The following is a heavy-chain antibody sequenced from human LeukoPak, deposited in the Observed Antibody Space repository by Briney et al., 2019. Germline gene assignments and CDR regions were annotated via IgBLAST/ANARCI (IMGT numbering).Heavy chain of an antibody. D-gene: IGHD1-26*01. CDR2: ISSSSSTI. CDR1: GFTFSSYS. Sequence: HAGGSLRLSCAASGFTFSSYSMNWVRQAPGKGLEWVSYISSSSSTIYYADSVKGRFTISRDNAKNSLYLQMNSLRAEDTAVYYCARDLRIVGATVSEYFQHWGQGTLVTVSS. CDR3: ARDLRIVGATVSEYFQH. V-gene: IGHV3-48*01. J-gene: IGHJ1*01.